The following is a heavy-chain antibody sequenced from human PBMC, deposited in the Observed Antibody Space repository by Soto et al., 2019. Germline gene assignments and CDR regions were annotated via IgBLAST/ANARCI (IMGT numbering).Heavy chain of an antibody. J-gene: IGHJ5*02. CDR1: GFTFSSSA. V-gene: IGHV3-30-3*01. D-gene: IGHD6-13*01. CDR2: ISYDGSNK. Sequence: PGGSLRLSCAASGFTFSSSAMHWVRQAPGKGLEWVAVISYDGSNKYYADSVKGRFTISRDNSKNTLYLQMNSLRAEDTAVYYCARDSGYSSSRFDPWGQGTLVTVSS. CDR3: ARDSGYSSSRFDP.